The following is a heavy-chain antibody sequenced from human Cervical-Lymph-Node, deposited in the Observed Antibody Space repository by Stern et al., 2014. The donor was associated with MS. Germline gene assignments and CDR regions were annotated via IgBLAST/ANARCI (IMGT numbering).Heavy chain of an antibody. J-gene: IGHJ6*02. Sequence: ITLKESGPALVKPTQTLTLTCTFSGFSLSTSGMCVSWIRQPPGKALEWLAIIEWDDDKYYSTSLKTRLTISKDTSKTQVVLTMTNMDPVDTATYYCARTHYVWGSAYGMDVWGQGTTVTVSS. CDR1: GFSLSTSGMC. V-gene: IGHV2-70*01. CDR3: ARTHYVWGSAYGMDV. CDR2: IEWDDDK. D-gene: IGHD3-16*01.